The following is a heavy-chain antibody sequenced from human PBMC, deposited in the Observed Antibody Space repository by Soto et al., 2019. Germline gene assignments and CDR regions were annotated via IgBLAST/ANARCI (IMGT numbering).Heavy chain of an antibody. CDR1: GFTFSSYV. CDR2: ISGSGGST. J-gene: IGHJ5*02. D-gene: IGHD3-10*01. CDR3: AKDRAQEGWFDP. Sequence: EVQLLESGGGLVQPGGSLRLSCAASGFTFSSYVMSWVRQAPGKGLEWVSAISGSGGSTYYADSVKGRFTISRDNSKNTLYLQMNSLRAEDTAVYYCAKDRAQEGWFDPWGQGTLVTVSS. V-gene: IGHV3-23*01.